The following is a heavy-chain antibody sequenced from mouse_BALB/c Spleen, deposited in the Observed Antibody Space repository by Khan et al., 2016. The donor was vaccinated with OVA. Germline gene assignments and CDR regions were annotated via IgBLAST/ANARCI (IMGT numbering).Heavy chain of an antibody. CDR2: IDSNGGST. J-gene: IGHJ2*01. CDR1: SFTISSYG. Sequence: EVELVESGGGIVQPGGSLKRSCAASSFTISSYGMSSVRQTPDKRLELVATIDSNGGSTDYRDSVMRRFTISGDSAKNALYLQMRSLKSEDTAMDYCARSAIWGQGTTLTVSS. CDR3: ARSAI. D-gene: IGHD2-12*01. V-gene: IGHV5-6-3*01.